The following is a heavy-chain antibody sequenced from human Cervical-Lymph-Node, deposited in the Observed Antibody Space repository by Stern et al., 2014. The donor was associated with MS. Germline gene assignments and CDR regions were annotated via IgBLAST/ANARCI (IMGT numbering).Heavy chain of an antibody. V-gene: IGHV2-5*01. CDR2: VYLHDDK. CDR1: GFSPRRSGAG. J-gene: IGHJ6*02. Sequence: QVTLKESGPTLVKPTQTLTLTCTFSGFSPRRSGAGVGWVRQPPGKAPDLLALVYLHDDKRYSPSLKCRLTTTKDTSKNQVVLTMTDMDPVDTGTYYCSYILNGVDVWGQGTTVTVSS. CDR3: SYILNGVDV.